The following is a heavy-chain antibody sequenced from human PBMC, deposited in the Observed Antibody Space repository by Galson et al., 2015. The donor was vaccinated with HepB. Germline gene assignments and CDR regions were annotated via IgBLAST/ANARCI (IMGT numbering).Heavy chain of an antibody. J-gene: IGHJ4*02. CDR1: GGTFSSYA. Sequence: SVTVSCKASGGTFSSYAISWVRQAPGQGLEWMGGIIPIFGTANYAQRFQGRVTITADKSTSTAYMELCSLRSEDTAVYYCARIGSDCSSTSCYASDYWGQGTLVTVSS. CDR2: IIPIFGTA. D-gene: IGHD2-2*01. CDR3: ARIGSDCSSTSCYASDY. V-gene: IGHV1-69*06.